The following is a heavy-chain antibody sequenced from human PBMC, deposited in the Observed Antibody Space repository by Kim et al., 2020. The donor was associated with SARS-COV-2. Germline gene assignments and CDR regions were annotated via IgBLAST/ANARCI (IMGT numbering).Heavy chain of an antibody. CDR3: ARDIRSGWYSGWFDP. J-gene: IGHJ5*02. D-gene: IGHD6-19*01. Sequence: QKFQGRVTMTRDTSTSTVYMELSSLRSEDTAVYYCARDIRSGWYSGWFDPWGQGTLVTVSS. V-gene: IGHV1-46*01.